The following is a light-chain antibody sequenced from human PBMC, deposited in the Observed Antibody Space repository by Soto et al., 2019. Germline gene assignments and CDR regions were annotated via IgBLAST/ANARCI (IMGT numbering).Light chain of an antibody. CDR3: SSYASVGSYV. V-gene: IGLV2-14*03. CDR2: GVS. Sequence: QSALTQPASVSGSPGQSITISCSGSSSDVGGYNAVSWYQQHPGKVPKLVIYGVSDRPSGISSRFSASKSGNTASLTISGLQAEDEADYYCSSYASVGSYVFGTGTKVTVL. CDR1: SSDVGGYNA. J-gene: IGLJ1*01.